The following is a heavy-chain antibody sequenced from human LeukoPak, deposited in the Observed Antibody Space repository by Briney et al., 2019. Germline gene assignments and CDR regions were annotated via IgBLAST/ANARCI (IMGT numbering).Heavy chain of an antibody. J-gene: IGHJ4*02. CDR2: IKSKTDGGTT. D-gene: IGHD3-10*01. V-gene: IGHV3-15*01. Sequence: GGSLRLSCAASGFTFSNAWLNWVRQAPAKGLEWVGHIKSKTDGGTTDYAAPVKGRFTISRDDSKNTLFLQMNSLKTEDTAVYYCTLPWGSGSYYDYWGQGTLVAVSS. CDR3: TLPWGSGSYYDY. CDR1: GFTFSNAW.